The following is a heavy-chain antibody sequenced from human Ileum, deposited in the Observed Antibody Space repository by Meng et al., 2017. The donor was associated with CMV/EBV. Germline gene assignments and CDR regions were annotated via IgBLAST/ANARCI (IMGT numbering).Heavy chain of an antibody. CDR2: IRSDGSNK. V-gene: IGHV3-30*02. J-gene: IGHJ4*02. CDR3: AKDTNGYYDSSGYFEY. CDR1: GFTFSSYD. D-gene: IGHD3-22*01. Sequence: GSLRLSCAASGFTFSSYDMYWVRQAPGKGLEWVAFIRSDGSNKYYPDPVKGRFTISRDNSKNTLYMQMNSLRAEDTAVYYCAKDTNGYYDSSGYFEYWGQGTLVTVSS.